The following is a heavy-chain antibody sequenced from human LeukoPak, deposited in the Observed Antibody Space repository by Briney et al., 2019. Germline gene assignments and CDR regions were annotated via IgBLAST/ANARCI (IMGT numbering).Heavy chain of an antibody. D-gene: IGHD6-19*01. Sequence: SETLSLTCTVSGGSISSSSYYWGWIRQPPGKGLEWIGSIYYSGSTYYNPSLESRVTISVDTSKNQFSLKLSSVTAADTAVYYCARPARYSSGWAEDYFDYWGQGTLVTVSS. CDR2: IYYSGST. V-gene: IGHV4-39*01. J-gene: IGHJ4*02. CDR3: ARPARYSSGWAEDYFDY. CDR1: GGSISSSSYY.